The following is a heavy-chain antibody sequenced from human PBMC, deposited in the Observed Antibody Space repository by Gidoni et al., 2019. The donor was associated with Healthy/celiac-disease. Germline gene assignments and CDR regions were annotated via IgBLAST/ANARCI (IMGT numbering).Heavy chain of an antibody. J-gene: IGHJ6*02. Sequence: EVQLLESGGGLVQPGGSLRLSCAASGFTFSSYAMSWVRQAPGKGLEWVSAISGSGGSTYYADSVKGRFTISRDNSKNTLYLQMNSLRAEDTAVYYCAKDLLRTGTTRDYYYYGMDVWGQGTTVTVSS. D-gene: IGHD1-1*01. V-gene: IGHV3-23*01. CDR2: ISGSGGST. CDR1: GFTFSSYA. CDR3: AKDLLRTGTTRDYYYYGMDV.